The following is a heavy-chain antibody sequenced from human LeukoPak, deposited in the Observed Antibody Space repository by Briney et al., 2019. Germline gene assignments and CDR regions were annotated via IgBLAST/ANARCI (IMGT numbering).Heavy chain of an antibody. CDR1: GFTFRTFW. CDR2: MNQDGSQT. J-gene: IGHJ4*02. CDR3: ARNHPDHGDDY. V-gene: IGHV3-7*01. D-gene: IGHD1-14*01. Sequence: GGSLRLSSAASGFTFRTFWMNWVRQAPGKGLEWVANMNQDGSQTDYLDSVKGRFTTSRDNAKQSMYLQMDSLKVDDTAIYYCARNHPDHGDDYWGQGTLVTVSS.